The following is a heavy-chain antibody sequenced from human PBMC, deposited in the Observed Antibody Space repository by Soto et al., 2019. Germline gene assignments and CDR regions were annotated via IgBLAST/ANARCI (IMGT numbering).Heavy chain of an antibody. D-gene: IGHD2-15*01. V-gene: IGHV3-23*01. Sequence: GGSLRLSCGACGITFRSRAMSWGRQAPGEGLEWVSTITDSGGDTKYADSVRGRFTISRDSSRNTLYLQMSSLRAEDSAVYYCARGSEDSYPGSRIFDLWGRGSLVPVSS. CDR2: ITDSGGDT. CDR1: GITFRSRA. CDR3: ARGSEDSYPGSRIFDL. J-gene: IGHJ4*01.